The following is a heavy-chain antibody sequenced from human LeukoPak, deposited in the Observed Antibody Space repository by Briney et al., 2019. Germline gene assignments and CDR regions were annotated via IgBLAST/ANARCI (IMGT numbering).Heavy chain of an antibody. D-gene: IGHD4-11*01. Sequence: GGSLRLSCAAPGFTFSDNYMSWIRQATGEGVEWVSYIRSGGDTIYYAACVEGRFTISSDNARNSLDLQMNNLRAEDTAVYYCAREPHDYTMYYFDYWGRGTLVTVSS. CDR1: GFTFSDNY. CDR2: IRSGGDTI. CDR3: AREPHDYTMYYFDY. J-gene: IGHJ4*02. V-gene: IGHV3-11*04.